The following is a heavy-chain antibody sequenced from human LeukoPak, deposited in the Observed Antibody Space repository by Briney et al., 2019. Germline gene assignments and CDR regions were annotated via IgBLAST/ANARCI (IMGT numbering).Heavy chain of an antibody. Sequence: PSETLSLTCTVSGGSISSGSYYWSWIRQPAGRGLEWIGRIYASGTTNYNPSLKSRVTMSVDTSKDQFSLKLSSVTAADTAVYYCAREERWLQSLAYWGQGTLVTVSS. CDR1: GGSISSGSYY. CDR2: IYASGTT. V-gene: IGHV4-61*02. J-gene: IGHJ4*02. D-gene: IGHD5-24*01. CDR3: AREERWLQSLAY.